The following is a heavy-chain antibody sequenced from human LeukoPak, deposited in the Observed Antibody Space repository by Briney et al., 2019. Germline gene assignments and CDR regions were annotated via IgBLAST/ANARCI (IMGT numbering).Heavy chain of an antibody. CDR3: ARSASGTGYTA. D-gene: IGHD3-9*01. CDR1: GYTFTNDD. CDR2: MNPNSGNT. J-gene: IGHJ4*02. Sequence: ASVKVSCKASGYTFTNDDISWVRQATGQGLEWIGKMNPNSGNTGYAQKFQGRVTMTRSTSVSTVHMELNSLTSEETAVYFCARSASGTGYTAWGQGTLVTVSS. V-gene: IGHV1-8*01.